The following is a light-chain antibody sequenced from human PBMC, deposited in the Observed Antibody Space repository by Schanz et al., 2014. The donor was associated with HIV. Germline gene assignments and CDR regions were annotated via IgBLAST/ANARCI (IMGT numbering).Light chain of an antibody. CDR1: QGISSY. CDR3: QQLNSFPYT. Sequence: IQLTQSPSSLSASVGDRVTITCRASQGISSYLAWYQQKPGKAPKLLIYAASTLQSGVPSRFSGSGSGTDFTLTINGLQPDDFATYYCQQLNSFPYTFGQGTMLEI. J-gene: IGKJ2*01. CDR2: AAS. V-gene: IGKV1-9*01.